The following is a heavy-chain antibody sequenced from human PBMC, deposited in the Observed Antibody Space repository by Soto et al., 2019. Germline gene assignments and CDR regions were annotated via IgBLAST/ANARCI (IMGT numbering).Heavy chain of an antibody. CDR3: ARRSGNYYSYGMDV. D-gene: IGHD1-26*01. J-gene: IGHJ6*02. V-gene: IGHV1-69*02. CDR1: GGTFSSYT. Sequence: QVQLVQSGAEVKKPGSSVKVSCKASGGTFSSYTISWVRQAPGQGLEWMGRIIPILGIANYAQKFQGRVTXXAXKXXSTAYMELSSLRSEDTAVYYCARRSGNYYSYGMDVWGQGTTVTVSS. CDR2: IIPILGIA.